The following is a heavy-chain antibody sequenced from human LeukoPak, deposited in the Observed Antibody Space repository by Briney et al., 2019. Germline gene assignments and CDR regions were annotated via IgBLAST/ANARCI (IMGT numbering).Heavy chain of an antibody. CDR1: GYTFTGYY. V-gene: IGHV1-2*02. CDR3: ARGGGTYGYFDWSPNTPIDY. J-gene: IGHJ4*02. Sequence: GASVKVSCKASGYTFTGYYMHWVRQAPGQGLEWMGWINPNSGGTNYAQKFQGRVTMTRDTSISTAYMELSRLRSDDTAVYYCARGGGTYGYFDWSPNTPIDYWGQGTLVTVSS. CDR2: INPNSGGT. D-gene: IGHD3-9*01.